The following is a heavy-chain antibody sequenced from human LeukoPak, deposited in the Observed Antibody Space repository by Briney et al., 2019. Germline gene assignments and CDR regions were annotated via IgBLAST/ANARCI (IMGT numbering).Heavy chain of an antibody. CDR2: IDTSGGHT. CDR1: GFTFSSYA. D-gene: IGHD1-26*01. Sequence: GGSLRLSCAASGFTFSSYAMSWVRQAPGKGLEWVSAIDTSGGHTYYADSVKGRFTISRDNSENTLYLQMNSLRAEDTAVYYCARESSWAPDYWGQGTLVTVSS. CDR3: ARESSWAPDY. J-gene: IGHJ4*02. V-gene: IGHV3-23*01.